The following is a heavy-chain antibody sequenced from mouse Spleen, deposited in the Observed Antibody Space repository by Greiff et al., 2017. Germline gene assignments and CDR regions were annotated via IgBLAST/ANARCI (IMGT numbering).Heavy chain of an antibody. CDR3: ARGRIYGYDFAY. J-gene: IGHJ3*01. V-gene: IGHV1-26*01. CDR1: GYTFTDYY. Sequence: VQLQQSGPELVKPGASVKISCKASGYTFTDYYMNWVKQSHGKSLEWIGDINPNNGGTSYNQKFKGKATLTVDKSSSTAYMELRSLTSEDSAVYYCARGRIYGYDFAYWGQGTLVTVSA. CDR2: INPNNGGT. D-gene: IGHD2-2*01.